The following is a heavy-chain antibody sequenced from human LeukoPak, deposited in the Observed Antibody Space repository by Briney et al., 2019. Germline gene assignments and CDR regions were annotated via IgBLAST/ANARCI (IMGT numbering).Heavy chain of an antibody. Sequence: GGSLRLSCAASGFTFSSYAMSWVRQAPGKGPEWVSAISGSGGSTYYADSVKGRFTISRDNSKNTLYLQMNSLRAEDTAVYYCAKNGGIAVAGWFDPWGQGTLVTVSS. J-gene: IGHJ5*02. D-gene: IGHD6-19*01. V-gene: IGHV3-23*01. CDR2: ISGSGGST. CDR1: GFTFSSYA. CDR3: AKNGGIAVAGWFDP.